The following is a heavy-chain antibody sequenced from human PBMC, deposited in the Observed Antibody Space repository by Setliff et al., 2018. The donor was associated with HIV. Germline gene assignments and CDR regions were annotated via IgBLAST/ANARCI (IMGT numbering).Heavy chain of an antibody. CDR3: ARVGPFEFNSSGYAEF. D-gene: IGHD3-22*01. V-gene: IGHV1-18*01. CDR2: ISGYNGHT. Sequence: GASVKVSCKASGYTFSSFAMSWVRQAPGQGLEWVAWISGYNGHTNYAQRFQGRVTVTTDTSTSTADMELRSLRSDDTAVYFCARVGPFEFNSSGYAEFWGQGTPVTVSS. J-gene: IGHJ4*02. CDR1: GYTFSSFA.